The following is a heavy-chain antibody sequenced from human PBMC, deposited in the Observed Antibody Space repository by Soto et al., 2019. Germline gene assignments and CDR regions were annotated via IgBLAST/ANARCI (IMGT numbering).Heavy chain of an antibody. CDR2: IWYDGSNK. V-gene: IGHV3-33*01. J-gene: IGHJ6*02. CDR1: GFTFSSYG. Sequence: GGSLRLSCAASGFTFSSYGMHWVRQAPGKGLEWVAVIWYDGSNKYYADSVKDRFTISRDNSKNTLYLQMNSLRAEDTAVYYCARTMAARQGYYYYGMDVWGQGTTVTVSS. CDR3: ARTMAARQGYYYYGMDV. D-gene: IGHD6-6*01.